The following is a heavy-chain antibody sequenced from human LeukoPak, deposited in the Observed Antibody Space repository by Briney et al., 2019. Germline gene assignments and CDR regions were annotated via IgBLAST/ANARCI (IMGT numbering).Heavy chain of an antibody. CDR2: IYYSGST. J-gene: IGHJ3*02. D-gene: IGHD6-13*01. CDR1: GGSISSSSYY. V-gene: IGHV4-39*01. Sequence: SETLSLTCTVSGGSISSSSYYWGWIRQPPGKGLEWIGSIYYSGSTYYNPSLKSRVTISVDTSKNQFSLKLSSVTAADTAVYYCARHWMIKGIAAAWGDAFDIWGQGTMVTVSS. CDR3: ARHWMIKGIAAAWGDAFDI.